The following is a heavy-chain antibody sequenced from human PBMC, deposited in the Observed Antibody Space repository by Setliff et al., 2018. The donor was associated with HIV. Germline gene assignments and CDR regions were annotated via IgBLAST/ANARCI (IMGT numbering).Heavy chain of an antibody. CDR3: ARVFVDTAVLRVLEYYFDS. D-gene: IGHD5-18*01. J-gene: IGHJ4*02. CDR2: MYYSGST. V-gene: IGHV4-39*07. CDR1: GGSISSSSYY. Sequence: TLSLTCTVSGGSISSSSYYWGWVRQPPGKGLEWIGSMYYSGSTYYTPSLKSRITIPLDTSKNQFSLRMRSVTAADTAVYYCARVFVDTAVLRVLEYYFDSWGRGTLVTVSS.